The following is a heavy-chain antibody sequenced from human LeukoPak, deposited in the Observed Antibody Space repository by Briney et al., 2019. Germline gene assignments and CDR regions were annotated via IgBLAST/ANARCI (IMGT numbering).Heavy chain of an antibody. Sequence: SVKVSCKASGGTFSSYAISWVRQAPGQGLEWMGGIIPIFGTANYAQKFQGRVTITTDESTSTAYMELSSLRSEDTAVYYCARDGGHYYDSSGYYVGYWGQGTLVTVSS. CDR3: ARDGGHYYDSSGYYVGY. J-gene: IGHJ4*02. CDR1: GGTFSSYA. V-gene: IGHV1-69*05. D-gene: IGHD3-22*01. CDR2: IIPIFGTA.